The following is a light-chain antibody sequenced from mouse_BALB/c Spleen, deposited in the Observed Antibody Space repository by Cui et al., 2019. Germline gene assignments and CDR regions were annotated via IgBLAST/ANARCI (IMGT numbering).Light chain of an antibody. CDR1: SSVSY. Sequence: QMVPTQSQEIMPASLGEEITLTCSASSSVSYMHWYQQKSGTSPKLLIYSTSNLASGVPSRFSGSGSGTFYSLTISSVEAEDAADYYCHQWSSYPWTFGGGTKLEIK. V-gene: IGKV4-80*01. CDR2: STS. J-gene: IGKJ1*01. CDR3: HQWSSYPWT.